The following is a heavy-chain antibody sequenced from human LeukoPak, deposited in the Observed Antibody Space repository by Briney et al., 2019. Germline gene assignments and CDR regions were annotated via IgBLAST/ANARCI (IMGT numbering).Heavy chain of an antibody. CDR1: GYTFTAYR. J-gene: IGHJ4*02. D-gene: IGHD2-2*02. CDR2: VSPSRGAT. V-gene: IGHV1-2*02. Sequence: ASVKVSCKASGYTFTAYRVYWMRQAPGQGLEWMGWVSPSRGATKYAQKFQGRVTMTRDTSTSTAYVELRRLRSDDTAVYYCAREIPSVSPIPTTALDYWGQGTLVTVSS. CDR3: AREIPSVSPIPTTALDY.